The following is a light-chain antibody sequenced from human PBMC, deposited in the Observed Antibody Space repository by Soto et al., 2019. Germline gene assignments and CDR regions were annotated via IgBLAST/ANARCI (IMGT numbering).Light chain of an antibody. CDR1: TGAVTSGHY. V-gene: IGLV7-46*01. CDR3: LLFFSGARV. CDR2: DTS. J-gene: IGLJ2*01. Sequence: QTVVTQEPSLTVSPGGTVTLTCGSSTGAVTSGHYPYWFQQKPGQAPRTLIYDTSDKHSWTPARFSGSLLGGKAALTLSGAQPDDEGEYYCLLFFSGARVFGGGTKLTVL.